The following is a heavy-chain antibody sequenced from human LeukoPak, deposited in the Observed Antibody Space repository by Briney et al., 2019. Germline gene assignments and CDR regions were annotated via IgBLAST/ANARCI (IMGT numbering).Heavy chain of an antibody. D-gene: IGHD2-21*02. V-gene: IGHV1-18*01. CDR3: ARTAIGENWFDP. J-gene: IGHJ5*02. CDR1: GYTFTSYG. Sequence: ASVKVSCKASGYTFTSYGISWVRQAPGQGLEWMGWISAYNGNTNYAQKLQGRVTMTTDTSTSTAYMELRSLRFDDTAVYYCARTAIGENWFDPWGQGTLVTVSP. CDR2: ISAYNGNT.